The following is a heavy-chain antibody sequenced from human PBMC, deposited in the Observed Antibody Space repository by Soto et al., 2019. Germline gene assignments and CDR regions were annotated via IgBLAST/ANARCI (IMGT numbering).Heavy chain of an antibody. CDR2: IYYSGST. CDR3: ARHVNCGADCYYSAY. J-gene: IGHJ4*02. Sequence: PSETPSLTCPVSGGSISSSSYYWGWIRQPPGKGLEWIGNIYYSGSTYYNPSLKSRVTMSVDTSRNQFSLELSSVTAADTAVYYCARHVNCGADCYYSAYWGQGTLVTVSS. CDR1: GGSISSSSYY. D-gene: IGHD2-21*01. V-gene: IGHV4-39*01.